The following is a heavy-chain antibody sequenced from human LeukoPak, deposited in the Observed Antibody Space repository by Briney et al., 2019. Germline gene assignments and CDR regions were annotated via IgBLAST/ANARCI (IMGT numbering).Heavy chain of an antibody. CDR3: ASGDVFDY. CDR2: INQDGSVK. D-gene: IGHD4-17*01. CDR1: GFTFSSSW. Sequence: PGGSLRLSCAASGFTFSSSWMSWVRQAPGKGLEWVANINQDGSVKHSVDSVKGRFTISRDNAKNPLFLEMNSLRAEDTAVYFCASGDVFDYWGQGTLVTVSS. V-gene: IGHV3-7*01. J-gene: IGHJ4*02.